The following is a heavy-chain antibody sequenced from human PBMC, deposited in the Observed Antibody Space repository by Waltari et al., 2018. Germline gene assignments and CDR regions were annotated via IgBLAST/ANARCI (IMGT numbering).Heavy chain of an antibody. D-gene: IGHD3-3*01. Sequence: QVQLVQSGAEVKKPGASVKVSCKASGYTFTSYAMHWVRQAPGQRLEWMGWINAGNGNTKYSQKFQGRVTITRDTSASTAYMELSSLRSEDTAVYYCAREPRYDFWSGYYQSWYFDLWGRGTLVTVSS. V-gene: IGHV1-3*01. J-gene: IGHJ2*01. CDR2: INAGNGNT. CDR1: GYTFTSYA. CDR3: AREPRYDFWSGYYQSWYFDL.